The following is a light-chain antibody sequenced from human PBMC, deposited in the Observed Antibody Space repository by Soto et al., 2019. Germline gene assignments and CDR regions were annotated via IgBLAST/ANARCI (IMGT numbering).Light chain of an antibody. Sequence: EIGLTQSPGTLSLSPGERVTLSCRASQSVSSSYLAWYQQKPGQAPRLLFYGASSRATGIPDRFSGSGSGTDFILTISRLEPDDFAVYYCQQYGRSPWTFGQGTKVDIK. J-gene: IGKJ1*01. CDR3: QQYGRSPWT. CDR2: GAS. CDR1: QSVSSSY. V-gene: IGKV3-20*01.